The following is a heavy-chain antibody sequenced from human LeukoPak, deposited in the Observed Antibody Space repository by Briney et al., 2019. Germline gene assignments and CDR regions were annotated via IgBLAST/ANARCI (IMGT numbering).Heavy chain of an antibody. V-gene: IGHV1-69*13. CDR1: GGTFSSYA. D-gene: IGHD1-26*01. Sequence: SVKASCKASGGTFSSYAISWVRQAPGQGLEWMGGIIPIFGTANYAQKFQGGVTITADESTSTAYMELSGLRSEDTAVYYCASDKSGSSELYYFDYWGQGTLVTVSS. CDR2: IIPIFGTA. J-gene: IGHJ4*02. CDR3: ASDKSGSSELYYFDY.